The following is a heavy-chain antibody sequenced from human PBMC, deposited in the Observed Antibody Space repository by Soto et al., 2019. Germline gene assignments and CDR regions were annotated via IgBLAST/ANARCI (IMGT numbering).Heavy chain of an antibody. Sequence: TSVKVSCKASGGTFGSYAISWVRQAPGQGLEWMGGIIPIPGTANYAQKFQGRVTIAADESTSTAYMELSSLRSEDTAVYYCARSQGSSTSLEIYYYYYYGMDVWGQGTTVTVSS. CDR2: IIPIPGTA. CDR1: GGTFGSYA. D-gene: IGHD2-2*01. CDR3: ARSQGSSTSLEIYYYYYYGMDV. V-gene: IGHV1-69*13. J-gene: IGHJ6*02.